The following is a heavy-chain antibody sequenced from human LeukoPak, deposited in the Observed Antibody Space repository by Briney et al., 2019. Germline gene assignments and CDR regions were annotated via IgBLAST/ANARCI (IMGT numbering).Heavy chain of an antibody. CDR2: ISAFNGNP. D-gene: IGHD5-18*01. V-gene: IGHV1-18*01. CDR1: VYSFSTYA. Sequence: ASVKVSCKASVYSFSTYAISWVRQVPGQAPEWMGWISAFNGNPNYARKLQGRVTMTTDTSTRTAYMDVRSLRSDDTAMYYCARTLGGSSYGYPNYYFDYWGQGTLVTVSS. CDR3: ARTLGGSSYGYPNYYFDY. J-gene: IGHJ4*02.